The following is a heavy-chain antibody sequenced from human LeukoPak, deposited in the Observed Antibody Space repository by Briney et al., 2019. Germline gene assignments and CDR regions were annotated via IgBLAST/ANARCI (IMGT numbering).Heavy chain of an antibody. CDR2: IYHSGST. Sequence: SSQTLSLTCAVSGGSISSSSGNCWTWVRQPPGKGLEWIGEIYHSGSTNYNPSLKSRVTMLLDKSKNQFSLKLSSVTAADTAVYYCAKDQISGYDYVPQDYWGQGTLVTVSS. CDR1: GGSISSSSGNC. CDR3: AKDQISGYDYVPQDY. D-gene: IGHD5-12*01. V-gene: IGHV4-4*02. J-gene: IGHJ4*02.